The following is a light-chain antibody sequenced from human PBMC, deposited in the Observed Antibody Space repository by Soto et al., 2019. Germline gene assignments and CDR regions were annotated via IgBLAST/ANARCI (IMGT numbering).Light chain of an antibody. V-gene: IGLV2-14*01. CDR3: GSYTRSTTLGV. Sequence: QSVLTQPASVSGSPGQSITISCTGTSSDVGAYNYVSWYQQHPGKAPKLIIYAVNNRPSGVSDRFSGSKSCNTASLTISGLQAEDEADYYCGSYTRSTTLGVFGGGTKLTVL. CDR1: SSDVGAYNY. J-gene: IGLJ3*02. CDR2: AVN.